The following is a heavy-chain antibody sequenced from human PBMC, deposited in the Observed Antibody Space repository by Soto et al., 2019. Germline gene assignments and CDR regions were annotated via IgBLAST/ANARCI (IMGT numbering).Heavy chain of an antibody. D-gene: IGHD3-10*01. V-gene: IGHV1-69*02. CDR3: ATGEGPGLGY. J-gene: IGHJ4*02. Sequence: QVQLVQSGAEVKKPGSSVKVSCKASVGTFSSYTISWVRPAPGQGLEWMGRIIPILGIANYAQKFQGRVTITADKSTSTAYMELSSLRSEDTAVYYCATGEGPGLGYWGQGTLVTVSS. CDR2: IIPILGIA. CDR1: VGTFSSYT.